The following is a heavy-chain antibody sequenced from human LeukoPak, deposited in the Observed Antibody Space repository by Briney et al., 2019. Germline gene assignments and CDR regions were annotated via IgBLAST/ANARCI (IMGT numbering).Heavy chain of an antibody. J-gene: IGHJ6*02. Sequence: SETLSLTCTVSDASSSSSRYYWGWIRQPPGKGLEWIGSIYYSGSTYYNPSLKSRVTISVDTSKNQFSLKLSSVTAADTAVYYCATPLDLGVTTSVDYYGMDVWGQGTTVTVSS. CDR2: IYYSGST. V-gene: IGHV4-39*01. CDR3: ATPLDLGVTTSVDYYGMDV. CDR1: DASSSSSRYY. D-gene: IGHD4-17*01.